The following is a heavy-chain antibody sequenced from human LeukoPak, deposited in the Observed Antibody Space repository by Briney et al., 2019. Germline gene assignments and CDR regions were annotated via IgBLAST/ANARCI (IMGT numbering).Heavy chain of an antibody. CDR3: ERGITMIVVVTRCHDAFDI. CDR2: IYYSGST. J-gene: IGHJ3*02. CDR1: GGSMRSGGYS. Sequence: SQTLSFTCTVPGGSMRSGGYSGSWSRQDPGKGLEWIGYIYYSGSTYYNPSLKRRGTISVDTAEKQFSLKLSSVTAADTGVYYCERGITMIVVVTRCHDAFDIWGQGTMVTVSS. V-gene: IGHV4-31*03. D-gene: IGHD3-22*01.